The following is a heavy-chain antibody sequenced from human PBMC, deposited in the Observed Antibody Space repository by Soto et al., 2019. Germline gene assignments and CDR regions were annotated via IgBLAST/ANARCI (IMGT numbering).Heavy chain of an antibody. D-gene: IGHD3-22*01. J-gene: IGHJ4*02. Sequence: SLRLSCVASGFAFQYCAMHWVRQAPGKGLEWVSGISSNGGSIAYADSVEGRFSISRDNAKNSLYLEMNSLRAEDTALYFCTKDAYDSSGYVDYWGQGTLVTVSS. CDR3: TKDAYDSSGYVDY. CDR1: GFAFQYCA. CDR2: ISSNGGSI. V-gene: IGHV3-9*01.